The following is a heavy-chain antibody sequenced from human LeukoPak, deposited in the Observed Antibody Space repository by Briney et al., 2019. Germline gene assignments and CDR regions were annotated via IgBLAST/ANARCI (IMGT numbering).Heavy chain of an antibody. CDR1: GYTFTSYY. CDR3: ARTRITMVRGVIINRVYYMDV. CDR2: INPSGGST. D-gene: IGHD3-10*01. Sequence: ASVKVSCKASGYTFTSYYMHWVRQAPGQGLEWMGIINPSGGSTSYAQKFQGRVTMTRDTSTSTVYMELSSLRSEDTAVYYCARTRITMVRGVIINRVYYMDVWGKGTTVTVSS. V-gene: IGHV1-46*01. J-gene: IGHJ6*03.